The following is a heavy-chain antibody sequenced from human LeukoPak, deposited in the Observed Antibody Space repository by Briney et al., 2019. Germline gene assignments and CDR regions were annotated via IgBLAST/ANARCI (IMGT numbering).Heavy chain of an antibody. CDR2: ISSSSSYI. D-gene: IGHD5-12*01. Sequence: PGGSLRLSCAASGFTFSSYAMSWVRQAPGKGLEWVSSISSSSSYIYYADSVKGRFTISRDNAKNSLYLQMNSLRAEDTAVYYCARETGPYGGSYFDYWGQGTLVTVSS. J-gene: IGHJ4*02. CDR1: GFTFSSYA. CDR3: ARETGPYGGSYFDY. V-gene: IGHV3-21*01.